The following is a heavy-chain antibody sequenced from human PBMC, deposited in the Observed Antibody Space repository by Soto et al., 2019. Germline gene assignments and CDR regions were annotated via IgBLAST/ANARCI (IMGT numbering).Heavy chain of an antibody. CDR3: ARAHHCSGGSCYGDFDY. D-gene: IGHD2-15*01. V-gene: IGHV3-15*01. Sequence: GGSLRLSCTASGFTFSNVWMTWVRQAPGKGLEWVGRIKSKTDGGTTDYAAPVKGRFTISRDDSKNTMYLQMNSLKTEDTAVYYCARAHHCSGGSCYGDFDYWGQGTLVTVSS. CDR1: GFTFSNVW. J-gene: IGHJ4*02. CDR2: IKSKTDGGTT.